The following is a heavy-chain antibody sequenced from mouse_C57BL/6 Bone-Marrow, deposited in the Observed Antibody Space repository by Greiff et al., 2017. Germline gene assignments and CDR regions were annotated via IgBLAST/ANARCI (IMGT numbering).Heavy chain of an antibody. D-gene: IGHD2-4*01. CDR3: ERDRDYLHTMDY. CDR2: IHTNSGST. Sequence: VQRVESGAELVKPGASVKLSCKASGYTFTSYWMHWVKQRPGQGLEWIGMIHTNSGSTNYNEKFKRKATLTVDKSSSTAYMQLSSLTSEDSAVEYCERDRDYLHTMDYWGQGTSVTVSS. J-gene: IGHJ4*01. V-gene: IGHV1-64*01. CDR1: GYTFTSYW.